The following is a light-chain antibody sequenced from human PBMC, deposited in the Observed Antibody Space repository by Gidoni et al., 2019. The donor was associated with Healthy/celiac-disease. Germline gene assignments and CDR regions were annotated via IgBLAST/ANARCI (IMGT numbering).Light chain of an antibody. J-gene: IGLJ3*02. CDR1: SSDDGGYNY. CDR2: DVR. Sequence: SALTQPASVSGSPGQSITISCTGTSSDDGGYNYVSWYQQHPGKAPTLMIYDVRNRPSGVSNRFSGSKSGNTASLTISGLQPEDEADYYCSSYTSSSTLGVFGGGTKLTVL. V-gene: IGLV2-14*01. CDR3: SSYTSSSTLGV.